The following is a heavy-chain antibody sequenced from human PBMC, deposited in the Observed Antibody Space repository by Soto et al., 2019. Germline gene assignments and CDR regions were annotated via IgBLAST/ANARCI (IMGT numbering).Heavy chain of an antibody. CDR3: TTDRLADRYGYPPFDY. CDR1: GFTFSNAW. V-gene: IGHV3-15*01. Sequence: SGGSLRLSCAASGFTFSNAWMSWVRQAPGKGLEWVGRIKSKTDGGTTDYAAPVKGRFTISRDDSKNTLYLQMNSLKTEDTAVYYCTTDRLADRYGYPPFDYWGQGTLVTVSS. D-gene: IGHD5-18*01. CDR2: IKSKTDGGTT. J-gene: IGHJ4*02.